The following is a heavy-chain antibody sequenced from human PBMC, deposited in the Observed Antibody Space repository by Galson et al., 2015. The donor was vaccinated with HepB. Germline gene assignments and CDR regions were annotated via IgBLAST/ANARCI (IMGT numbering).Heavy chain of an antibody. V-gene: IGHV4-30-2*01. CDR2: IFHTESS. CDR1: GDSISTGDYS. D-gene: IGHD2-2*01. CDR3: ARESPYQPLLFGH. J-gene: IGHJ5*02. Sequence: TLSLTCAVSGDSISTGDYSWSWIRQPPGQGLEWIGSIFHTESSFYNPSLKRRVTISVDRSKNYISLKVGSVTAADTAVYYCARESPYQPLLFGHWGQGALVTVSS.